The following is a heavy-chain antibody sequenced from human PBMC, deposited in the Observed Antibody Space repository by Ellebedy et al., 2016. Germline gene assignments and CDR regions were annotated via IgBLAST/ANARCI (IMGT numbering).Heavy chain of an antibody. CDR2: IIPIFGTA. V-gene: IGHV1-69*06. Sequence: SVKVSCXASGYTFSSYAISWVRQAPGQGLEWMGGIIPIFGTANYAQKFQGRVTITADKSTSTAYMELSSLRSEDTAVYYCAQVGSGSSPRGYFDLWGRGTLVTVSS. CDR3: AQVGSGSSPRGYFDL. CDR1: GYTFSSYA. J-gene: IGHJ2*01. D-gene: IGHD3-10*01.